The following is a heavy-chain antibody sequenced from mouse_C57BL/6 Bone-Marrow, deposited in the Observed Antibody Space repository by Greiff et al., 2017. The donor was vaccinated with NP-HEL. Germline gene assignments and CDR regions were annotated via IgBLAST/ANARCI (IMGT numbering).Heavy chain of an antibody. J-gene: IGHJ4*01. CDR2: IDPSDSYT. CDR3: ARPSLRGYAMDY. Sequence: QVQLQQPGAELVMPGASVKLSCKASGYTFTSYWMHWVKQRPGQGLEWIGEIDPSDSYTNYNQKFKGKSTLTVDKSSSTAYMQLSSLTSEDSAVYYCARPSLRGYAMDYWGQGTSVTVSS. CDR1: GYTFTSYW. V-gene: IGHV1-69*01.